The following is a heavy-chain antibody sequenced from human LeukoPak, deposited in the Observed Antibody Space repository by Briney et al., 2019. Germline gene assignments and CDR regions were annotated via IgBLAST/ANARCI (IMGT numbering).Heavy chain of an antibody. CDR2: INHSGST. CDR1: GGSFSGYY. Sequence: SETLSLTCAVYGGSFSGYYWSWIRQPPGKGLEWIREINHSGSTNYNPSLKSRVTISVDTSKNQFSLKLSSVTAADTAVYYCARVMTTVTPFDYWGQGTLVTVSS. V-gene: IGHV4-34*01. CDR3: ARVMTTVTPFDY. J-gene: IGHJ4*02. D-gene: IGHD4-17*01.